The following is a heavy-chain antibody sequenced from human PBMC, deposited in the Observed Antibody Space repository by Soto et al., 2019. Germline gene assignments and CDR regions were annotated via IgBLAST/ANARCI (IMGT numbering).Heavy chain of an antibody. Sequence: EVQLLESGGGLVQAGESLRLSCTTSGFTFTNFAMTWVRQAPGKGLEWVSSISGAGVSKYYTDSVKGRVTISRDNSKNILHLQVNNLRVEDTATYYCAKLFRGYSGYVESWGQGTLVTVSS. D-gene: IGHD5-12*01. J-gene: IGHJ4*02. V-gene: IGHV3-23*01. CDR2: ISGAGVSK. CDR3: AKLFRGYSGYVES. CDR1: GFTFTNFA.